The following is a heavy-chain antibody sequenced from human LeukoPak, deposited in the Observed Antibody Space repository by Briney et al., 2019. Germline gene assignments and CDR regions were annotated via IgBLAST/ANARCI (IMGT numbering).Heavy chain of an antibody. D-gene: IGHD1-26*01. CDR2: ISGSGGST. Sequence: GGSLRLSCAASGFTFDDYGLSWVRQAPGKGLEWVSAISGSGGSTYYADSVKGRFTISRDNSKNTLYLQMNSLRAEDTAVYYCAKDFAPSGSYLDWGQGTLVTVSS. CDR1: GFTFDDYG. CDR3: AKDFAPSGSYLD. V-gene: IGHV3-23*01. J-gene: IGHJ4*02.